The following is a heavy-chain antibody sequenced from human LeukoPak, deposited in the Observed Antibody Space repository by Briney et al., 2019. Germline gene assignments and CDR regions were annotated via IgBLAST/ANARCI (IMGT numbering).Heavy chain of an antibody. CDR2: NSSSSSYI. V-gene: IGHV3-21*01. J-gene: IGHJ4*02. CDR1: GFTFSSYS. CDR3: ARESSTAQTYTYYFDY. Sequence: PGGSLRLSCAASGFTFSSYSMNWVRQAPGKGLEWVSSNSSSSSYIYYADSVKGRFTISGDNAKNSLYLQMNSLRAEDTAVYHCARESSTAQTYTYYFDYWGQGTLVTVSS. D-gene: IGHD3-16*01.